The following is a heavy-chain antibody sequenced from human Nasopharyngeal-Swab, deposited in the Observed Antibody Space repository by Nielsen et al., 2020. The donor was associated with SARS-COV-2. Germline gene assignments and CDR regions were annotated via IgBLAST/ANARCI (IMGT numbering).Heavy chain of an antibody. CDR3: ARGIYESDVPYMDV. D-gene: IGHD2/OR15-2a*01. V-gene: IGHV3-53*01. Sequence: GGSLRLSCAASGFSVSNNYMSWVRQAPGRGLEWFSVIYSFGSTYDAGSLRGRFTISRDSSKNTLYLQMNNLRAEDTAVYYCARGIYESDVPYMDVWGKGTTVTVSS. CDR1: GFSVSNNY. J-gene: IGHJ6*03. CDR2: IYSFGST.